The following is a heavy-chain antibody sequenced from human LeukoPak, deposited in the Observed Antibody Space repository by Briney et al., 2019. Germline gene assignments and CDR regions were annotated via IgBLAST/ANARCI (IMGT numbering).Heavy chain of an antibody. CDR2: IYHSGST. Sequence: SETLSLTCAVSGGSISSDNWWTWVRQPPGKGLEWIGEIYHSGSTNDNPSLKSRVTMSGDKSNNQFSLNLTSVSAADTAVYYCARVDWYEGLDYWGQGALVTVSS. D-gene: IGHD2-21*01. CDR1: GGSISSDNW. J-gene: IGHJ4*02. CDR3: ARVDWYEGLDY. V-gene: IGHV4-4*02.